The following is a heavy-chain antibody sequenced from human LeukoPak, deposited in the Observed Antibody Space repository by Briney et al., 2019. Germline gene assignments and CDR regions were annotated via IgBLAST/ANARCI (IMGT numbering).Heavy chain of an antibody. D-gene: IGHD4-11*01. Sequence: ASVKVSCKTSGYTFSDYAVQWVRQAPGQRLEWVGWINAGNGKTKYSQKFQDRVTITRDTSATTAYLDLSSLTSEDTAVYYCARARWTSTVTTYYLDYRGQGTLVTVSS. CDR1: GYTFSDYA. CDR2: INAGNGKT. CDR3: ARARWTSTVTTYYLDY. V-gene: IGHV1-3*01. J-gene: IGHJ4*02.